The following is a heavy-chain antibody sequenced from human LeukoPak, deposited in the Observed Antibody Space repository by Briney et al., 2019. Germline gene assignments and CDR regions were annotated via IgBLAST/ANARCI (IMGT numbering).Heavy chain of an antibody. V-gene: IGHV3-20*04. CDR3: ARDHVGGIPFDY. CDR1: GFTFDDYG. J-gene: IGHJ4*02. D-gene: IGHD3-10*01. CDR2: INWNGGST. Sequence: WSGGSLRLSCAASGFTFDDYGMSWVRQVPGKGLEWVLCINWNGGSTGYADSVKGRFTISRDNAKNSLYLQMNSLRAEDTAFYYCARDHVGGIPFDYWGQGTLVTVSS.